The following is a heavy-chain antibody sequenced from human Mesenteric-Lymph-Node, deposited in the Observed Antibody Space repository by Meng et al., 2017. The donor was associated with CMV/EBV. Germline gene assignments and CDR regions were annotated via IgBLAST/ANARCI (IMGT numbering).Heavy chain of an antibody. CDR2: IYHSGST. Sequence: SETLSLTCTVSGGSVSSNSYYWGWIRQTPGKGLEWIGNIYHSGSTYYNPSLKSRVTISLDTPKNQFSLKLSSVTAADTAVYYCARETWGSSSSFSIDYWGQGTLVTVPQ. D-gene: IGHD6-6*01. V-gene: IGHV4-39*07. J-gene: IGHJ4*02. CDR1: GGSVSSNSYY. CDR3: ARETWGSSSSFSIDY.